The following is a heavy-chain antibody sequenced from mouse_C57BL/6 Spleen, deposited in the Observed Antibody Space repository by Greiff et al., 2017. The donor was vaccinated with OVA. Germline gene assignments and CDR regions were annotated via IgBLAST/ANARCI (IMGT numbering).Heavy chain of an antibody. V-gene: IGHV1-80*01. D-gene: IGHD1-1*01. CDR1: GYAFSSYW. Sequence: QVQLQQSGAELVKPGASVKISCKASGYAFSSYWMNWVKQRPGKGLEWIGQIYPGDGDTNYNGKFKGKATLTADKSSSTAYMQLSSLTSEDSAVYFCARGEALYGSSSYWFDYWGQGTTLTGSS. J-gene: IGHJ2*01. CDR2: IYPGDGDT. CDR3: ARGEALYGSSSYWFDY.